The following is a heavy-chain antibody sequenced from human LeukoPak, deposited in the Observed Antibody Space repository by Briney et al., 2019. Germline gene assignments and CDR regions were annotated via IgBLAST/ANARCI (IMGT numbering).Heavy chain of an antibody. CDR2: ISSSSSYI. CDR3: ARGAHYYDSSGYFDY. J-gene: IGHJ4*02. V-gene: IGHV3-21*01. CDR1: GFTFSSYS. D-gene: IGHD3-22*01. Sequence: PGGSLRLSCAASGFTFSSYSMNWVRQAPGKGLEWVSSISSSSSYIYYADSVKGRFTISRDNAKNSLYLQMNSLRAEDTAVYYCARGAHYYDSSGYFDYWGQGSLVTASS.